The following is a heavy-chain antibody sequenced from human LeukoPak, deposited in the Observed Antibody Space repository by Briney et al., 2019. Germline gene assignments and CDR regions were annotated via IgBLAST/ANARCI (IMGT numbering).Heavy chain of an antibody. D-gene: IGHD3-22*01. Sequence: GGSLRLSCAVSGFTFTSYWMSWVRQAPGKGLEWVANINEDGSYKYHADSVKGRLTISRDNAKNSLYLQMNSLRAEDTAVYYCAKGSYYDSSGSFYFDYWGQGTLVTVSS. J-gene: IGHJ4*02. CDR2: INEDGSYK. CDR1: GFTFTSYW. V-gene: IGHV3-7*01. CDR3: AKGSYYDSSGSFYFDY.